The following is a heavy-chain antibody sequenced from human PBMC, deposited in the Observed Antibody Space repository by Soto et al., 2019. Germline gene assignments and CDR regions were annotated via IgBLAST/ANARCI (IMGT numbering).Heavy chain of an antibody. CDR2: INHSGST. CDR1: GRSFSGYY. J-gene: IGHJ5*02. D-gene: IGHD6-13*01. Sequence: PSETLSLTCAVYGRSFSGYYWSWVRQPPGKGLEWIGEINHSGSTNYNPSLKSRVTISVDTSKNQFSLKLSSVTAADTAVYYCASAHVLKDSSSWYVSWFDPWGQGTLVTVSS. V-gene: IGHV4-34*01. CDR3: ASAHVLKDSSSWYVSWFDP.